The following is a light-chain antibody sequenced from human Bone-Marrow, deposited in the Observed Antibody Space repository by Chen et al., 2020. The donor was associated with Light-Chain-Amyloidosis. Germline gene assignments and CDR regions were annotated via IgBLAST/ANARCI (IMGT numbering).Light chain of an antibody. Sequence: YELTHPPSASVSPGQTSTITRPGDDLPTKYAYWYQQKPGQAPVLVIHRDTERPSGISERFAGSSSGTTATLTISGVQAEDEADYHCQSADSSGTYEVIFGGGTKLTVL. V-gene: IGLV3-25*03. CDR1: DLPTKY. J-gene: IGLJ2*01. CDR3: QSADSSGTYEVI. CDR2: RDT.